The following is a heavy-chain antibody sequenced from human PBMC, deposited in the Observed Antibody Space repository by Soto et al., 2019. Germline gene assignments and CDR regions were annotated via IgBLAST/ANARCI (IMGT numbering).Heavy chain of an antibody. V-gene: IGHV3-21*01. CDR3: ARGGPLLWFGELGSSYYYYYYGMDV. D-gene: IGHD3-10*01. CDR2: ISSSSSYI. J-gene: IGHJ6*02. Sequence: PGGSLRLSCAASGFTFSSYSMNWVRQAPGKGLEWVSSISSSSSYIYYADSVKGRFTISRDNAKNSLYLQMNSLRAEDTAVYYCARGGPLLWFGELGSSYYYYYYGMDVWGQGTTVTVSS. CDR1: GFTFSSYS.